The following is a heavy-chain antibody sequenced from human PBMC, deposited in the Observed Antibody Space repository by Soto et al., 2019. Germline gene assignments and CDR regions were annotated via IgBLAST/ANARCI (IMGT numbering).Heavy chain of an antibody. D-gene: IGHD6-13*01. CDR3: ARDQKQLDDYYYYYGMDV. CDR2: INPNSGGT. CDR1: GYTFTGYY. J-gene: IGHJ6*02. V-gene: IGHV1-2*02. Sequence: ASVKVSCKASGYTFTGYYMHWVRQAPGQGLEWMGWINPNSGGTNYAQKFQGRVTMTRDTSISTAYMELSRLRSDDTAVYYCARDQKQLDDYYYYYGMDVWGQGTTVTVSS.